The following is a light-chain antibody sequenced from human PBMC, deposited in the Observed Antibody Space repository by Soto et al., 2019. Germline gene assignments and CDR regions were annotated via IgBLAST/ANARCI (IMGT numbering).Light chain of an antibody. V-gene: IGKV1-27*01. J-gene: IGKJ1*01. CDR1: QGISNY. CDR2: AAS. CDR3: QNYDSATSWT. Sequence: DIQMTQSPSSLAASVGNRVTITCRASQGISNYLAWYQQKPGKVPKLLIYAASTLQSGVPSRFSGSGSRTDFTLTTSSLQPEDVATYYRQNYDSATSWTFGHGTQFDIK.